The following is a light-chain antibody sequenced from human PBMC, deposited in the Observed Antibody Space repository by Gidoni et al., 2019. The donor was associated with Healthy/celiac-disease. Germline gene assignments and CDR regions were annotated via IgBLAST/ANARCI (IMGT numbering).Light chain of an antibody. CDR3: QQRSNWPPFT. V-gene: IGKV3-11*01. Sequence: EIVLTQSPATLSLSPGERATLSCRASQRVSSYLAWYQQKPGQAPRLLIYDASNRATGIPARFSGRGSGTDFTLTISSLEPEDLAVYYCQQRSNWPPFTFGPGTKVDIK. J-gene: IGKJ3*01. CDR1: QRVSSY. CDR2: DAS.